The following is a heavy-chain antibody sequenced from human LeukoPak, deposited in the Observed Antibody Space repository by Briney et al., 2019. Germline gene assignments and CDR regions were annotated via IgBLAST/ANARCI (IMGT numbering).Heavy chain of an antibody. Sequence: PSETLSLTCAVSGYSISSDYYWAWIRQPPGKGLEWIGSIFHSGSTYYNPSLKSRVTISVDTSKNQFSLKLSSVTAADTAVYYCARANTAMVRMKGWFDPWGQGTLVTVSS. CDR2: IFHSGST. D-gene: IGHD5-18*01. J-gene: IGHJ5*02. V-gene: IGHV4-38-2*01. CDR1: GYSISSDYY. CDR3: ARANTAMVRMKGWFDP.